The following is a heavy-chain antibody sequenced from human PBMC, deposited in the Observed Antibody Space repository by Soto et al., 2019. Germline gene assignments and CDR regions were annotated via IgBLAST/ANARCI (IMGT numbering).Heavy chain of an antibody. D-gene: IGHD3-22*01. CDR1: GFTFSSYG. V-gene: IGHV3-30*03. Sequence: QVQLVESGGGVVQPGRSLRLSCAASGFTFSSYGMHWVRQAPGKGLEWVAVISYDGSNKYYADSVKGRFTISRDNSKNTLYLQMNSLRAEDTAVCYCAIWDYDSSGHGGRDYWGQGTLVTVSS. J-gene: IGHJ4*02. CDR2: ISYDGSNK. CDR3: AIWDYDSSGHGGRDY.